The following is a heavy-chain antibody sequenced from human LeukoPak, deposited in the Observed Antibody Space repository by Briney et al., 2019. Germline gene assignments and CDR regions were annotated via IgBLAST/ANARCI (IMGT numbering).Heavy chain of an antibody. J-gene: IGHJ6*03. CDR1: GFTFSSYA. V-gene: IGHV3-30-3*01. CDR3: ARDASMEWLLDYYYMDV. D-gene: IGHD5-12*01. Sequence: GGSLRLSCEASGFTFSSYAMHWVRQAPDKGLVWVAVISYDETKTYYADSVKDRFTISRDNSKNTLYLQMNSLRAEDTAVYYCARDASMEWLLDYYYMDVWGKGTTVTVSS. CDR2: ISYDETKT.